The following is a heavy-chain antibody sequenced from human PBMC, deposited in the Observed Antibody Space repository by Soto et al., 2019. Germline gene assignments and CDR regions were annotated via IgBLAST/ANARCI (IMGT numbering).Heavy chain of an antibody. J-gene: IGHJ5*02. D-gene: IGHD1-26*01. Sequence: QXQLXXSGPGLVKPSETLSXTCTVSGGSXXXSSYYWGWIRQAPGKGLEWIGSIYYSGSTYYNPSRKSRVTISVDTSKNHFSLKLSSVTAADTAVYYCATQEVGGSYVYTFDPWGQGTLVTVSS. CDR2: IYYSGST. CDR1: GGSXXXSSYY. V-gene: IGHV4-39*02. CDR3: ATQEVGGSYVYTFDP.